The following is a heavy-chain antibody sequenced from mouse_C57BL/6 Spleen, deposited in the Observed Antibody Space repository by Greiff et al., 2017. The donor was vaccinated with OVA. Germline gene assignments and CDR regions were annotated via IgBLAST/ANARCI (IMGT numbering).Heavy chain of an antibody. D-gene: IGHD1-1*01. CDR2: IDPSDSYT. V-gene: IGHV1-69*01. J-gene: IGHJ2*01. Sequence: QVQLQQPGAELVMPGASVKLSCKASGYTFTSYWMHWVKQRPGQGLEWIGEIDPSDSYTNYNQKFKGESTLTVDKSSSTAYMQLSSLTSEDSAVYYCARRGTVVPDYWGQGTTLTVSS. CDR1: GYTFTSYW. CDR3: ARRGTVVPDY.